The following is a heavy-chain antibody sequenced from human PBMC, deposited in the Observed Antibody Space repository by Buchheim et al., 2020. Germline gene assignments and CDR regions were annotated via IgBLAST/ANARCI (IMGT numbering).Heavy chain of an antibody. Sequence: QVQLVESGGGLVQPGRSLRLSCAASGFTFSRYGMYWVRLAPGKGLEWVACIWYYGGTKHYADSVKGRFAISRDNSKNMLYLQMSSLGDEDTAVYYWARSRYGSGSYSDYWGQGTL. CDR2: IWYYGGTK. D-gene: IGHD3-10*01. J-gene: IGHJ4*02. V-gene: IGHV3-33*01. CDR3: ARSRYGSGSYSDY. CDR1: GFTFSRYG.